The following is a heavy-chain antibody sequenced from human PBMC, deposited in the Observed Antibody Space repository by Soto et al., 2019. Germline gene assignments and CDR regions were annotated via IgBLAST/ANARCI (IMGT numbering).Heavy chain of an antibody. Sequence: ASVKVSCKASGYSFTNNDVSWVRQATGQGLEWMGWMNPGSGDTGYAQKFQGRVTMTRDISIATAYMELSSLRSDDTAIYYCARMATFGSLNWFDPWGQGTQVTVSS. CDR1: GYSFTNND. CDR3: ARMATFGSLNWFDP. CDR2: MNPGSGDT. D-gene: IGHD3-16*01. J-gene: IGHJ5*02. V-gene: IGHV1-8*01.